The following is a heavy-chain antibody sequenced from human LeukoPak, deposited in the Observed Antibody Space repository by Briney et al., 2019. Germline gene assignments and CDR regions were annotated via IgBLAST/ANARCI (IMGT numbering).Heavy chain of an antibody. D-gene: IGHD4-17*01. V-gene: IGHV3-48*01. CDR1: GVTFSSCS. Sequence: PGGSLRLSCAASGVTFSSCSMNWVRQAPGKGLEWVSYISGSSSTIYYADSVKGRFTISRDNAKNSLYLQMNSLRAEDTAVYYCARQRAGFTVTTSDYWGQGTLVTVSS. CDR2: ISGSSSTI. CDR3: ARQRAGFTVTTSDY. J-gene: IGHJ4*02.